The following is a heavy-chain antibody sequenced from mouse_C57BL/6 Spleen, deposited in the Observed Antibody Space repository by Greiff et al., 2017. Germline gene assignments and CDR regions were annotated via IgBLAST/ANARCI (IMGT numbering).Heavy chain of an antibody. CDR2: ISYDGSN. D-gene: IGHD2-12*01. Sequence: EVKLQESGPGLVKPSQSLSLTCSVTGYSITSGYYWNWIRQFPGNKLEWMGYISYDGSNNYNPSLKNRISITRDTSKNQFFLKLNSVTTEDTATYYCARGGRRLDYWGQGTTLTVSS. V-gene: IGHV3-6*01. CDR1: GYSITSGYY. CDR3: ARGGRRLDY. J-gene: IGHJ2*01.